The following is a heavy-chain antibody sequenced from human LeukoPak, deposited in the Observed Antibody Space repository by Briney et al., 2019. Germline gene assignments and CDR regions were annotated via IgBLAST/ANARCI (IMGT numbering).Heavy chain of an antibody. D-gene: IGHD1-26*01. CDR2: VNLNSGGT. Sequence: ASVKVSCKASGYTFTDYYMYWVRQAPGQGPEWMGWVNLNSGGTQYVQKFQGRVTMTRGTSISTAYMELSRLRSDDTAVYYCASGGSPHYYYYYMDVWGKGTTVTVSS. V-gene: IGHV1-2*02. J-gene: IGHJ6*03. CDR3: ASGGSPHYYYYYMDV. CDR1: GYTFTDYY.